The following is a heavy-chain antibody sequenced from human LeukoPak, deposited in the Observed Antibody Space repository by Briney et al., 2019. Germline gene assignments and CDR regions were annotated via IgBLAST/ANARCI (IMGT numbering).Heavy chain of an antibody. V-gene: IGHV3-7*01. CDR2: IKYDGSET. J-gene: IGHJ4*02. CDR3: ARVKYSYGFWDY. D-gene: IGHD5-18*01. Sequence: GGSLRLSCAASGFIFTSYWMSWVRQAPGQGLEWVANIKYDGSETYYVDSVKGRFTISGDNTKNSLYFQMNSLRAEDTAVYYCARVKYSYGFWDYWGQGTLVTVSS. CDR1: GFIFTSYW.